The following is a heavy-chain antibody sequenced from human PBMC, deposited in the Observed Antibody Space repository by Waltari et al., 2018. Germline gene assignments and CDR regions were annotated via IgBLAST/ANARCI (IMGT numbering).Heavy chain of an antibody. CDR3: ASYGGGSYLDY. Sequence: QVQLQESGPGLVKPSQTLSLPCTVSGGSISSGSYYWSWIRQPAGKGLEWIGRIYTSGSTNYNPSLKSRVTISVDTSKNQFSLKLSSVTAADTAVYYCASYGGGSYLDYWGQGTLVTVSS. D-gene: IGHD3-16*02. V-gene: IGHV4-61*02. J-gene: IGHJ4*02. CDR1: GGSISSGSYY. CDR2: IYTSGST.